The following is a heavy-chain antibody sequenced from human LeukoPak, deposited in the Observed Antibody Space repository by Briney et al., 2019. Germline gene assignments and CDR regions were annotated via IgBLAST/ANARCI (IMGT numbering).Heavy chain of an antibody. D-gene: IGHD2-2*01. Sequence: ASVKVSCKASGYTFTSYGISWVRQAPGQGLEWMGWISACNGNTNYAQKLQGRVTMTTDTSTSTAYMELRSLGSDDTAVYYCARDQFAAAWFDPWGQGTLVTVSS. CDR3: ARDQFAAAWFDP. V-gene: IGHV1-18*01. J-gene: IGHJ5*02. CDR1: GYTFTSYG. CDR2: ISACNGNT.